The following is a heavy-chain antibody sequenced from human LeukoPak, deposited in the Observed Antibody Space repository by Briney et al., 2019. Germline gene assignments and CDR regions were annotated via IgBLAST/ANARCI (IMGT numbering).Heavy chain of an antibody. J-gene: IGHJ4*02. D-gene: IGHD1-14*01. CDR1: GFTFSSYA. Sequence: GGSLRLSCAASGFTFSSYAMRWVRQAPGKGLEWVLTIFGSGAGTFYADSVKGRFTISRDNSKNTLYLQMNTLRADDTAVYYCANVDHQSVSVHYWGQGTLVTVSS. CDR3: ANVDHQSVSVHY. CDR2: IFGSGAGT. V-gene: IGHV3-23*01.